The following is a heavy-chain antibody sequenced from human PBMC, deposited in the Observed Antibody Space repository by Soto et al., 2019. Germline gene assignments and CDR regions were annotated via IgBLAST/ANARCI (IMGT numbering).Heavy chain of an antibody. D-gene: IGHD3-16*01. CDR2: IKSKIDGETT. CDR3: SSHLGELSFDY. Sequence: GGSLRLSCAASGFTFSNAWMSWVRQAPGKGLEWVGRIKSKIDGETTHYAAPVRGRFTISRDDSKNTLYLQMNSLQTEDTAVYYCSSHLGELSFDYWGQGILVTVSS. CDR1: GFTFSNAW. V-gene: IGHV3-15*01. J-gene: IGHJ4*02.